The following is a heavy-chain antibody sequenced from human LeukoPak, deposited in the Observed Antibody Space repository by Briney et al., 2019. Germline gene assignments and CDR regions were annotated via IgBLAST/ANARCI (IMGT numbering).Heavy chain of an antibody. J-gene: IGHJ6*03. Sequence: GGSLRLSCAASGFTFSDYYMSWIRQAPGKGLEWVSYISSSGSTIYYADSVKGRFTISRDNAKNSLYLQMNSLRAEDTAVYYCARDPPTGYDILTGYRTHGYYYMDVWGKGTTVTISS. CDR1: GFTFSDYY. D-gene: IGHD3-9*01. CDR3: ARDPPTGYDILTGYRTHGYYYMDV. CDR2: ISSSGSTI. V-gene: IGHV3-11*01.